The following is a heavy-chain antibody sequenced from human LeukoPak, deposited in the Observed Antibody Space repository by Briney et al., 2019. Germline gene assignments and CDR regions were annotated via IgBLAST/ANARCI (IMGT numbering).Heavy chain of an antibody. J-gene: IGHJ4*02. CDR1: GGNVNSHA. D-gene: IGHD6-13*01. V-gene: IGHV1-18*01. Sequence: GASVKVSCKASGGNVNSHAISWVRQAPGQGLEWMGWISAYNGNTNYAQKLQGRVTMTTDTSTSTAYMELRGLRSDDTAVYYCARRISSSWGLDYWGQGTLVTVSS. CDR3: ARRISSSWGLDY. CDR2: ISAYNGNT.